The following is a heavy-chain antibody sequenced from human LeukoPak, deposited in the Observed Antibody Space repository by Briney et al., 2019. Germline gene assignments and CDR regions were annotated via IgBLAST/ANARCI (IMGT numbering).Heavy chain of an antibody. Sequence: SETLSLTCTVSGGFISSTSYYWSWIRQPPGKGLEWIGYIYYSGSTNYNPSLKSRVTISVDTSKNQFSLKLSSVTAADTAVYYCATTVTTYESWFDPWGQGTLVTVSS. V-gene: IGHV4-61*01. CDR2: IYYSGST. CDR1: GGFISSTSYY. D-gene: IGHD4-11*01. CDR3: ATTVTTYESWFDP. J-gene: IGHJ5*02.